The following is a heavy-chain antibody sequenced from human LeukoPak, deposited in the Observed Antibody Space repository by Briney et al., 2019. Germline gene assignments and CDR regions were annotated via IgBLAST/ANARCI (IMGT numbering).Heavy chain of an antibody. D-gene: IGHD3-10*01. J-gene: IGHJ5*02. Sequence: SETLSLTCTVSGGSISSGDYYWSWIRQPPGKGLEWIGYIYYSGSTNYNPSLKSRVTISVDTSKNQFSLKLSSVTAADTAVYYCARGRSTMVRGVIRGAWFDPWGQGTLVTVSS. CDR3: ARGRSTMVRGVIRGAWFDP. V-gene: IGHV4-61*08. CDR1: GGSISSGDYY. CDR2: IYYSGST.